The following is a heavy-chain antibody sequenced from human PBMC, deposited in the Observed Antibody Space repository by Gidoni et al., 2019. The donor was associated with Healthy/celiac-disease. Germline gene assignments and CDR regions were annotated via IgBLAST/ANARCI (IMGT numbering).Heavy chain of an antibody. V-gene: IGHV1-69*04. CDR3: ARDKSSSSWGGRYDAFDI. CDR1: FSSYT. D-gene: IGHD6-6*01. Sequence: FSSYTISWVRQAPGQGLEWMGRIIPLLGIANYAQKLQGRVTITADKSTSQAYMELSSLRSEDTAVYYCARDKSSSSWGGRYDAFDIWGQGTMVTVSS. CDR2: IIPLLGIA. J-gene: IGHJ3*02.